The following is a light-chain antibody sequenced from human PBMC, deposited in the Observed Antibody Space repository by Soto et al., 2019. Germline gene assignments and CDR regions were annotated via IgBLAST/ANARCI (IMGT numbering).Light chain of an antibody. CDR2: GAS. CDR3: QQYGSSPLLT. Sequence: EIVLTQSPGTLSLSPGERATLSCRASQSVSSSYLAWYQQKPGQAPRLLIYGASSRATGIPDRFSGSGSGKDFTLTISRLEPEDFAVYYCQQYGSSPLLTFGQGTKVEIK. J-gene: IGKJ1*01. CDR1: QSVSSSY. V-gene: IGKV3-20*01.